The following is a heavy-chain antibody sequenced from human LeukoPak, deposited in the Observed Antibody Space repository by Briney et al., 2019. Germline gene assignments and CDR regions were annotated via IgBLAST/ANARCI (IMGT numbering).Heavy chain of an antibody. V-gene: IGHV1-69*13. J-gene: IGHJ4*02. CDR1: GGTFSSYA. Sequence: GASVKVSCKASGGTFSSYAISWVRQAPGQGLEWMGGIIPIFGTANYAQKFQGRVTITADESTSTAYMELSSLRSEDTAVYYCARGDCTSTSCSAADYWGQGTLVTVSS. CDR2: IIPIFGTA. D-gene: IGHD2-2*01. CDR3: ARGDCTSTSCSAADY.